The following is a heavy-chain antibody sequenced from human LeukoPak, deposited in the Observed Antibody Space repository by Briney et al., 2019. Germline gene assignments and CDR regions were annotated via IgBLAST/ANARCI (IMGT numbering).Heavy chain of an antibody. CDR2: INPNSGDT. D-gene: IGHD2-21*02. J-gene: IGHJ4*02. CDR3: ARAPSDWYFDY. CDR1: GYIFTGYY. Sequence: ASVKVSCKASGYIFTGYYIHWVRQRPGQELDWMGWINPNSGDTSYAQRFQGRVTMTRDTSISAAYMELSSLRSDDTAMYFCARAPSDWYFDYWGQGTLVTVSS. V-gene: IGHV1-2*02.